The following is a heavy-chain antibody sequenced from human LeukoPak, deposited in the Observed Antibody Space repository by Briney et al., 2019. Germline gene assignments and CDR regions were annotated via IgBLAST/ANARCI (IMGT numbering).Heavy chain of an antibody. CDR2: IWYDGSNK. CDR1: GITFGSYG. CDR3: ARASHPYYNYYYMDV. V-gene: IGHV3-33*01. Sequence: GGSLRLSCAASGITFGSYGMHWVRQAPGKGLEWVAVIWYDGSNKYYGDSVKGRFTISRDNSKNTLYLQMNSLRAEDTAVYYCARASHPYYNYYYMDVWGKGTTVTVSS. J-gene: IGHJ6*03.